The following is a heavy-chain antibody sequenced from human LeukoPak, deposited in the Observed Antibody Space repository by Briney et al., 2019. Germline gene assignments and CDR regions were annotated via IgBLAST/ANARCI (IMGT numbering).Heavy chain of an antibody. J-gene: IGHJ4*02. V-gene: IGHV4-59*08. CDR3: ARGARAGYNLEPFDY. Sequence: SETLSLTCTVSGGSMSSYYWSWIRQPPGKGLEWVGYIYYSGSTKSNHSLKSRVTISVDTSKNQFSMKLSSVTAADTAVYYCARGARAGYNLEPFDYWGQGTLVTVSS. CDR1: GGSMSSYY. CDR2: IYYSGST. D-gene: IGHD5-24*01.